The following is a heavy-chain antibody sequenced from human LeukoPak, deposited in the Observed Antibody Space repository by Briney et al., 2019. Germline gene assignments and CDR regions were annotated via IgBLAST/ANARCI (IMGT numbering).Heavy chain of an antibody. V-gene: IGHV4-34*01. CDR1: GGSFSGYH. Sequence: SETLSLTCAVYGGSFSGYHWTWIRQSPGKGLEWIGDINPSGSTYYNPSLKSRLTISVDTSKNQFSLKLRSVTAADTAVYYCARGRHDITMIVVVMTSVSYFLDVWGKGTTVTVS. CDR3: ARGRHDITMIVVVMTSVSYFLDV. J-gene: IGHJ6*03. D-gene: IGHD3-22*01. CDR2: INPSGST.